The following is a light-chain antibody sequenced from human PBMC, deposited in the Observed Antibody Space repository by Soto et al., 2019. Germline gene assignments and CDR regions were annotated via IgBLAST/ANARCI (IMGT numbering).Light chain of an antibody. CDR3: NSYRGSGNLV. CDR2: EVN. V-gene: IGLV2-14*01. Sequence: QSALTQPASVSGSPGQSITISCTGTSSDVGGYNYVSWYQQNQGKAPKLMIYEVNNRPSGVSDRFSDSKSGNTASLTISGLQDEDEDYYCCNSYRGSGNLVFGGGTKLTVL. CDR1: SSDVGGYNY. J-gene: IGLJ2*01.